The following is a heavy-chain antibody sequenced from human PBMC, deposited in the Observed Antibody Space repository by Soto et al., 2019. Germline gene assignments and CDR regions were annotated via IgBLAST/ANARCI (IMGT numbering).Heavy chain of an antibody. Sequence: GGSLRLSCVASGFTFSSTAMSWVRQAPGKGLDWVSAISNSGTATYYADSVKGRFTISRDNSDNTLFLQMSSLSADDTAVYYCTSAGYWGLGTLVTVSS. J-gene: IGHJ4*02. CDR1: GFTFSSTA. CDR2: ISNSGTAT. CDR3: TSAGY. V-gene: IGHV3-23*01. D-gene: IGHD6-25*01.